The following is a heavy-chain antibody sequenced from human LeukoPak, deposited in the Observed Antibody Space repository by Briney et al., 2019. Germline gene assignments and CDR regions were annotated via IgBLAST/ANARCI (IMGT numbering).Heavy chain of an antibody. Sequence: ASVKVSCKPSGYTFSNYGISWVRQAPGQGLEWMGWITAYNGNRLYAQRFQGRITLTTDTSTSTSYMELRSLEYDDTAIYYCARDNDKVVDHWGQGTLVTVSS. V-gene: IGHV1-18*01. J-gene: IGHJ4*01. CDR1: GYTFSNYG. CDR3: ARDNDKVVDH. CDR2: ITAYNGNR. D-gene: IGHD1-1*01.